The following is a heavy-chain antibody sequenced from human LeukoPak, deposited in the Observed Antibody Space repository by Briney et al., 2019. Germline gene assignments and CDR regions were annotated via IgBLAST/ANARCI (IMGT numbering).Heavy chain of an antibody. D-gene: IGHD2-21*01. V-gene: IGHV3-11*01. Sequence: PGGSLRLSCAASGVTLSTYAMSWARQAPGKGLEWVSYISSSGSTIYYADSVKGRFTISRDNAKNSLYLQMNSLRAEDTAVYYCARVTYSRGDYWGQGTLVTVSS. J-gene: IGHJ4*02. CDR2: ISSSGSTI. CDR3: ARVTYSRGDY. CDR1: GVTLSTYA.